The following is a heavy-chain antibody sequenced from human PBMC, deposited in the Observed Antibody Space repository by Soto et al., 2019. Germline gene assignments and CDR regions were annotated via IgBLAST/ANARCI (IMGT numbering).Heavy chain of an antibody. CDR3: TSHGDSGVVDY. D-gene: IGHD4-17*01. J-gene: IGHJ4*02. Sequence: GGSLRLSCTASGFTFGDYAMSWFRQAPGKGLEWVGFIRSKAYGGTTEYAASVKGRFTISRDDSKSIAYLQMNSLKTEDTAVYYCTSHGDSGVVDYWGQGTLVTVSS. CDR1: GFTFGDYA. CDR2: IRSKAYGGTT. V-gene: IGHV3-49*03.